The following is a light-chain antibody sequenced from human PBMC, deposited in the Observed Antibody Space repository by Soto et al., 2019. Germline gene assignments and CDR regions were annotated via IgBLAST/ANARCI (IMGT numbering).Light chain of an antibody. Sequence: EIVLTQSPATLSLSPGERATLSCRASQSVSSYLAWYQQKPGQAPRLLIYDASNSATGIPARFSGSGSGTDCTLTISSLEPEDFAVYYCQQRSIPLTFGGGTKFEIK. CDR3: QQRSIPLT. J-gene: IGKJ4*01. V-gene: IGKV3-11*01. CDR1: QSVSSY. CDR2: DAS.